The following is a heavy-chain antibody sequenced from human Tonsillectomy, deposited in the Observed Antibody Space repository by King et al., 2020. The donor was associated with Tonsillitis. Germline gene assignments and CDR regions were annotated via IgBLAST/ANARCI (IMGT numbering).Heavy chain of an antibody. J-gene: IGHJ5*02. V-gene: IGHV3-7*01. CDR2: IKQDGSEK. Sequence: VQLVESGGGLVQPGGSLRLSCAASGFTFSSYWMNWVRQAPGKGLEWVANIKQDGSEKYYVDSVKGRFTISRDNAKNSLYLQMNSLRAEDTAVYYCARGPEHQLPSNWFDPWGQGTLVTVSS. D-gene: IGHD2-2*01. CDR1: GFTFSSYW. CDR3: ARGPEHQLPSNWFDP.